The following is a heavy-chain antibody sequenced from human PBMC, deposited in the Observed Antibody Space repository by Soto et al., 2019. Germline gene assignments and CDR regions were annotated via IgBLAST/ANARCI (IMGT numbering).Heavy chain of an antibody. Sequence: QVQLVESGGGVVQPGRSLRLSCAASGFTFSSYGMHWVRQAPGKGLEWVAVISYDGSDKYYADSVQGRFTISRDNSKNTLDLQMNSLRAEDTGVYYWAKVQLERRVYYYGMDVWGQGTTVTVSS. J-gene: IGHJ6*02. CDR1: GFTFSSYG. CDR2: ISYDGSDK. CDR3: AKVQLERRVYYYGMDV. D-gene: IGHD1-1*01. V-gene: IGHV3-30*18.